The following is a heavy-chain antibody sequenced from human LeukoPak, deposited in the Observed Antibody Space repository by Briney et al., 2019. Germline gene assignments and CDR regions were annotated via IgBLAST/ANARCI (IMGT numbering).Heavy chain of an antibody. Sequence: PSETLSLTCTVSGGSISSYYWSWIRQPPGKGLEWIGYIYYSGSTNYNPCLKSRVTISVDTSKNQFSLKLSSVTAADTAVYYCARGTPAGHYNWFDPWGQGTLVTVSS. CDR2: IYYSGST. D-gene: IGHD2-2*01. J-gene: IGHJ5*02. V-gene: IGHV4-59*01. CDR3: ARGTPAGHYNWFDP. CDR1: GGSISSYY.